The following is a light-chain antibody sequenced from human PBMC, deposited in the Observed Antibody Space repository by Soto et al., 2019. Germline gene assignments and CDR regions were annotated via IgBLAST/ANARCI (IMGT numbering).Light chain of an antibody. CDR1: QSVTTY. Sequence: EIVLTQSPATLSLSPGERANISCRASQSVTTYLAWYQQKPGQAPRLLIYDASDRATGIPARFSGSGSGTDFTLTISSLEPEDFAVYYCQQYVHWPPGAFGQGTTVEIK. CDR2: DAS. V-gene: IGKV3-11*01. J-gene: IGKJ1*01. CDR3: QQYVHWPPGA.